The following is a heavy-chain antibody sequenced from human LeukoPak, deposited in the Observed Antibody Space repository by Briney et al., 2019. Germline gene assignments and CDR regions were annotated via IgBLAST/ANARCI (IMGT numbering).Heavy chain of an antibody. D-gene: IGHD3-16*01. CDR2: IDSGGTT. J-gene: IGHJ4*02. Sequence: PGGSLRLSCAVSGFPFSTYGMNWVRRAPGKGLEWVSGIDSGGTTFYADSVKGRFTISRDSAKNLLYLQMNSLRADDTGVYYCAREGVPGDGDHFDYWGQGTLVTVSS. CDR3: AREGVPGDGDHFDY. CDR1: GFPFSTYG. V-gene: IGHV3-69-1*02.